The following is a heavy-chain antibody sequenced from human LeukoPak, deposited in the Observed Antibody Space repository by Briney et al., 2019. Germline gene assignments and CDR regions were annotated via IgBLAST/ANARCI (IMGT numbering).Heavy chain of an antibody. CDR1: GFTFSSYE. D-gene: IGHD3-22*01. J-gene: IGHJ4*02. V-gene: IGHV3-48*03. CDR2: ISSSGSTI. CDR3: TTVLRGDYYYEVSR. Sequence: PGGSLRLSCAASGFTFSSYEMNWVRQAPGKGLEWVSYISSSGSTIYYADSVKGRFTISRDNAKNSLYLQMNSLNTEDTAVYYCTTVLRGDYYYEVSRRGQGALVTVSS.